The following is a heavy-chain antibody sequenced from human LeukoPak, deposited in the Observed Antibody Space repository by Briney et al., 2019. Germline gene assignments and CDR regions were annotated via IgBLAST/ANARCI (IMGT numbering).Heavy chain of an antibody. CDR1: GYSISSGYY. Sequence: SETLSLTCTVSGYSISSGYYWGWIRQPPGKGLEWIGSIYHSGSTYYNPSLKSRVTISVDTSKNQFSLKLSSVTAADTAVYYCARGSYGGNPYYFDYWGQGTLVTVSS. CDR3: ARGSYGGNPYYFDY. CDR2: IYHSGST. D-gene: IGHD4-23*01. J-gene: IGHJ4*02. V-gene: IGHV4-38-2*02.